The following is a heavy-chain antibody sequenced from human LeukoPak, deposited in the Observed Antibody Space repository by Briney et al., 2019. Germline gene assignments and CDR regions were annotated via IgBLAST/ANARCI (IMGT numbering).Heavy chain of an antibody. CDR2: ISGGSGYT. Sequence: GGSLRLYCAASGLIFSNYAMNWVRQTPGKGLEWVSAISGGSGYTYDTDSVKGRFTISRDNAKNTMYLQMNSLRAEDTAIYYCAKARGTSGWFFDYWGQGTLVTVSS. V-gene: IGHV3-23*01. J-gene: IGHJ4*02. CDR3: AKARGTSGWFFDY. D-gene: IGHD6-19*01. CDR1: GLIFSNYA.